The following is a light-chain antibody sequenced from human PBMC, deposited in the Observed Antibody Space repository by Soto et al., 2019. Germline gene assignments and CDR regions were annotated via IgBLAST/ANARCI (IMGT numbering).Light chain of an antibody. CDR3: QQRSNWPRT. Sequence: DIVLTQSPATLCLSPGERATLSCRASQSVSSYLAWYQQKPGQAPRLLIYDASNRATGIPARFSGSGSGTDFTLTISSLEPEDFAVYYCQQRSNWPRTFGQGTKVDIK. V-gene: IGKV3-11*01. CDR2: DAS. CDR1: QSVSSY. J-gene: IGKJ1*01.